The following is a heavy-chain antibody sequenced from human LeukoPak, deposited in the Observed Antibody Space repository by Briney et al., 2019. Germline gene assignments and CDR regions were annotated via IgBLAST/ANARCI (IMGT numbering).Heavy chain of an antibody. CDR2: ISYDGSNK. J-gene: IGHJ4*02. V-gene: IGHV3-30-3*01. D-gene: IGHD2-15*01. CDR1: GFTFSSYA. Sequence: GRSLRLSCAASGFTFSSYAMHWVRQAPGKGLEWVAVISYDGSNKFNADSVKGRFTISRDNSKNTLYMQMNSLRAEDTAVYYCAKDLCSGGSCYYFDYWGQGTLVTVSS. CDR3: AKDLCSGGSCYYFDY.